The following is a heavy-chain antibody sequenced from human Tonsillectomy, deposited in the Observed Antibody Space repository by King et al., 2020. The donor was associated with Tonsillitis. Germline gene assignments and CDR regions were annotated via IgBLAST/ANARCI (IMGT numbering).Heavy chain of an antibody. CDR1: AFSFSSYA. CDR2: ISYAGSNE. D-gene: IGHD3-22*01. CDR3: ATWDSYYYDSYGT. Sequence: QVQLVESGGGVVQPGRSLRLSCAASAFSFSSYAMHWVRQAPGKGLEWVAVISYAGSNEYYADSVKGRFTISRDNSKNTLFLQMNSLRAEDTAVYYCATWDSYYYDSYGTWGQGTLVTVSS. V-gene: IGHV3-30*01. J-gene: IGHJ5*02.